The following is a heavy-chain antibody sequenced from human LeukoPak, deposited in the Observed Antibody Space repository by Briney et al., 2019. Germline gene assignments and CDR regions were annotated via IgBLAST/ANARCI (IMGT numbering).Heavy chain of an antibody. Sequence: PGGSLRLSCAASGFTFSSYEMNWVRQAQGKGLEWVSYISSSGSTIYYADSVKGRFTISRDNAKNSLYLQMNSLRAEDTAVYYCARHSSTWYSAFDIWGQGTMVTVSS. CDR2: ISSSGSTI. V-gene: IGHV3-48*03. CDR3: ARHSSTWYSAFDI. J-gene: IGHJ3*02. CDR1: GFTFSSYE. D-gene: IGHD6-13*01.